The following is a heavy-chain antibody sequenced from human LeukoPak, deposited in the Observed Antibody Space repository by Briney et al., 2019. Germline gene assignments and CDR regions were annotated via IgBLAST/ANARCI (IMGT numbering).Heavy chain of an antibody. J-gene: IGHJ4*02. CDR1: GYTFTSYG. CDR3: ARDTDPPYYDSSGYYHFDY. D-gene: IGHD3-22*01. Sequence: ASVKVSCKASGYTFTSYGISWVRQAPGQGLEWMGWISAYSGSTNYAQKFQGRVTMTTDTSTSTAYMELRSLRSDDTAVYYCARDTDPPYYDSSGYYHFDYWGQGTLVTVSS. CDR2: ISAYSGST. V-gene: IGHV1-18*01.